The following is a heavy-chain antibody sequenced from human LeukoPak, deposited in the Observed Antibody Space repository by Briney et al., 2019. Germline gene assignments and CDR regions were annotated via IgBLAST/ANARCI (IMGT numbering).Heavy chain of an antibody. D-gene: IGHD5-18*01. V-gene: IGHV3-30*04. CDR1: GFTFSSYA. J-gene: IGHJ4*02. Sequence: QSGGSLRLSCAASGFTFSSYAMHWVRQAPGKGLEWVAVMSYDGSNKYYADSVKGRFTISRDNSKNTLYLQMNSLRAEDTAVYYCARDTAMALHYWGQGTLVTVSS. CDR2: MSYDGSNK. CDR3: ARDTAMALHY.